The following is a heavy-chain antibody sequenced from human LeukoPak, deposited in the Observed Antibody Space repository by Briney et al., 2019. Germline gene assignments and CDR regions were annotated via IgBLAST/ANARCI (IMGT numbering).Heavy chain of an antibody. CDR2: INHSGST. D-gene: IGHD1/OR15-1a*01. Sequence: SETLSLTCAVYGGSFSGYYWSWIRQPPGKGLEWIGEINHSGSTNYNPSLKSRVTISVDTSKNQFSLKLSSATAADTAVYYCARAANRKYYYYYMDVWGKGTTVTASS. CDR1: GGSFSGYY. V-gene: IGHV4-34*01. CDR3: ARAANRKYYYYYMDV. J-gene: IGHJ6*03.